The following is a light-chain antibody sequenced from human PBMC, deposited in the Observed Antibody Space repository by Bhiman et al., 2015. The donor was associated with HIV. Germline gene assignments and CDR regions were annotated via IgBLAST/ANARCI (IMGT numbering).Light chain of an antibody. CDR2: RNN. CDR3: QAWDSSTGGYV. Sequence: QPVLTQPPSASGTPGQRVTISCSGSSSNIGSKYVYWYQQLPGTAPKLLIYRNNQRPSGVPDRFSGSKSGTSASLAISGLRSEDEADYYCQAWDSSTGGYVFGTGTKVTVL. CDR1: SSNIGSKY. V-gene: IGLV1-47*01. J-gene: IGLJ1*01.